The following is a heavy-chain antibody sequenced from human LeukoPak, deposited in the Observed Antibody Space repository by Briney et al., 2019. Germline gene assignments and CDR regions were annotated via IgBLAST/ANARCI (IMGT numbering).Heavy chain of an antibody. CDR3: ERLAGGSGWYYFYY. CDR1: GYTFTNSW. CDR2: IHPSDSYT. J-gene: IGHJ4*02. V-gene: IGHV5-10-1*01. D-gene: IGHD6-19*01. Sequence: GKSLHISGLGSGYTFTNSWINWVRQMTGKGLEWMGRIHPSDSYTNYSPSFQGHVTISADKSISTAYLQWSSLKASDTAMYYCERLAGGSGWYYFYYWGQGTLVTVSS.